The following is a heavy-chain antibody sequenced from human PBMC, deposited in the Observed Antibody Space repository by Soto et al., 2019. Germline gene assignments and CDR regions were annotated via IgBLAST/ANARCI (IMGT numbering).Heavy chain of an antibody. Sequence: QVQLQQWGAGLLKPSETLSLTCAVYGGSFSGYSWTWIRQPPGKGREWVGEINHSGSTNYNPSLKSRLTISVDASKNQSSPKLRSVTAAAAAAYCSARGSEELGFMYNDYFSHVDVGGQGTGVTVSS. CDR3: ARGSEELGFMYNDYFSHVDV. V-gene: IGHV4-34*01. D-gene: IGHD1-20*01. J-gene: IGHJ6*02. CDR1: GGSFSGYS. CDR2: INHSGST.